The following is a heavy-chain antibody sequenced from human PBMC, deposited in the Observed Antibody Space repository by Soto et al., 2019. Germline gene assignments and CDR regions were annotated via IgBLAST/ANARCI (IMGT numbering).Heavy chain of an antibody. V-gene: IGHV3-7*01. CDR3: ARDDCDGYYCYYYGMDV. D-gene: IGHD2-21*01. Sequence: PGGSLRLSCAASGFTFSSYWMSWVRQAPGKGLEWVANIKQDGSEKYYVDSVKGRFTISRDNAKNSLYLQMNSLRAEDTAVYYCARDDCDGYYCYYYGMDVWGQGTTVTAP. CDR2: IKQDGSEK. J-gene: IGHJ6*02. CDR1: GFTFSSYW.